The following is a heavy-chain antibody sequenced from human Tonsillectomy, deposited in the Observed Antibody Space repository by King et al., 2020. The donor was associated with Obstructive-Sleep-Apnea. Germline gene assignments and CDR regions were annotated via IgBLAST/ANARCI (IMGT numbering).Heavy chain of an antibody. CDR2: IYDSANT. V-gene: IGHV4-59*01. J-gene: IGHJ4*02. D-gene: IGHD3-22*01. Sequence: HVQLQESGPGLVKPSETLSLTCTVSGSSISSYYWSWIRQPPGKALEWIGYIYDSANTDSNPSLKSRVTILADTPKNQFSLKLSSVTAADTDVYYCARGYHYDSSGFYSPFDYWGQGTPVTVSS. CDR1: GSSISSYY. CDR3: ARGYHYDSSGFYSPFDY.